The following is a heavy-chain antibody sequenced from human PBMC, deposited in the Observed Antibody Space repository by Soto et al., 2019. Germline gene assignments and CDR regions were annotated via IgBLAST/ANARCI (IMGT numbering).Heavy chain of an antibody. V-gene: IGHV4-39*01. Sequence: QLQLQESGPGLVKPSETLSLTCTVSGGSISSSSYYWGWIRQPPGKGLECIGSISYSGSTYYNPSLKSRGTITVDTSKNPFSLKLSSVTAADTAVYYCARRGTVPALNWCAPWGQGTLVTVSS. CDR1: GGSISSSSYY. CDR2: ISYSGST. CDR3: ARRGTVPALNWCAP. J-gene: IGHJ5*02. D-gene: IGHD3-16*01.